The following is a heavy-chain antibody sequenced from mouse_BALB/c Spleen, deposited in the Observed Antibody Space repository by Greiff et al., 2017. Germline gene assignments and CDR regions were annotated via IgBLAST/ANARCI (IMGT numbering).Heavy chain of an antibody. V-gene: IGHV5-6*01. CDR3: ARHGTPQACFAY. CDR1: GFTFSSYG. Sequence: EVKLMESGGDLVKPGGSLKLSCAASGFTFSSYGMSWVRQTPDKRLEWVATISSGGSSTYYPDSVKGRFTISRDNAKNTLYLQMSSLKSEDTAMYYCARHGTPQACFAYWGQGTLVTVSA. J-gene: IGHJ3*01. CDR2: ISSGGSST.